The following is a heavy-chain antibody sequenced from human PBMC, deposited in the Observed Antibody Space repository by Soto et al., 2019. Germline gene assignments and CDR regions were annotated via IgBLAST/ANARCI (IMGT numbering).Heavy chain of an antibody. CDR2: IIPIFGTA. CDR1: GGTFSSYV. Sequence: SVKVSCKASGGTFSSYVISWVRHAPGQGLEWMGGIIPIFGTANYAQKFQGRVTITADESTSTAYMELSSLRSEDTAVYYCAREYCSGGSCYPEVYYYYYGMDVWGQGTTVTVSS. D-gene: IGHD2-15*01. J-gene: IGHJ6*02. CDR3: AREYCSGGSCYPEVYYYYYGMDV. V-gene: IGHV1-69*13.